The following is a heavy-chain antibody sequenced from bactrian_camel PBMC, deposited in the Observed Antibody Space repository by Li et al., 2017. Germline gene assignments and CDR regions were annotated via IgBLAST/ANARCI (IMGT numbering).Heavy chain of an antibody. J-gene: IGHJ4*01. V-gene: IGHV3S1*01. CDR1: EYPYESIC. CDR2: IYTGTGST. Sequence: VESGGGSVQAGGSLRLSCAASEYPYESICMGWFRQVPGKGRDLVATIYTGTGSTYYVDSVKGRFTASQNNAKNTVYLQMNSLKTEDTAIYYCARGRNGRDSDTRGQGTQVTVS. CDR3: ARGRNGRDSDT. D-gene: IGHD4*01.